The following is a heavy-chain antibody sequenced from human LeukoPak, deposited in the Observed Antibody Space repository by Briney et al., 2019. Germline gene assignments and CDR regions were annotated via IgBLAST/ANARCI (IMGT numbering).Heavy chain of an antibody. CDR1: GFTISNYW. CDR2: IRRGGSEE. CDR3: ARALMAADNY. J-gene: IGHJ4*02. Sequence: GGSLRLSCAASGFTISNYWMNWVRQAPGEGLEWLANIRRGGSEEYYVDSVKGRFTISRDNTKNSLYLQMNSLRVEDTAVYYCARALMAADNYWGQGTLVTVSS. V-gene: IGHV3-7*04. D-gene: IGHD6-13*01.